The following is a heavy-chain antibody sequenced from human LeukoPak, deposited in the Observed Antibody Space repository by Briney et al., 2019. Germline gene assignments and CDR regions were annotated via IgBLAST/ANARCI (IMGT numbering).Heavy chain of an antibody. Sequence: SETLSLTCAVYGGSFSGYYWSWIRQAPGKGLEWIGEINHSGSTNYNPSLKSRVTISVDTSKNQFSLKLSSVTAADTAVYYCARETTVTTGAFDIWGQGTMVTVSS. D-gene: IGHD4-17*01. CDR1: GGSFSGYY. CDR3: ARETTVTTGAFDI. CDR2: INHSGST. V-gene: IGHV4-34*01. J-gene: IGHJ3*02.